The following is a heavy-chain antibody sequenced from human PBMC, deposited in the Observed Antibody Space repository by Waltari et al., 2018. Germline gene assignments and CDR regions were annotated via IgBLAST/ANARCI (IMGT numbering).Heavy chain of an antibody. Sequence: WMLWVRQAPGKGLVWVSRINDDGSVTNYADSVKGRFTMSRDNAQNTLYLQMDSLRAEDTAVYYCSRDDRGYQSFDYWGQGTLVTVSS. J-gene: IGHJ4*02. CDR3: SRDDRGYQSFDY. V-gene: IGHV3-74*01. CDR1: W. D-gene: IGHD3-10*01. CDR2: INDDGSVT.